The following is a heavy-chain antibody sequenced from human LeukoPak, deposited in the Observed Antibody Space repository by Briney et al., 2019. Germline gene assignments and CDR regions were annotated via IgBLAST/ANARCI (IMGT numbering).Heavy chain of an antibody. CDR2: ISISSSYI. J-gene: IGHJ4*02. D-gene: IGHD6-13*01. V-gene: IGHV3-21*01. CDR3: ARVSGQLVPYFDY. Sequence: GGSLRLSCAASGFTFGMSWVRQAPGKGLEWVSSISISSSYIYYADSVKGRFTISRDNAKNSLYLQMNSLRAEDTAVYYCARVSGQLVPYFDYWGQGTLVTVSS. CDR1: GFTFG.